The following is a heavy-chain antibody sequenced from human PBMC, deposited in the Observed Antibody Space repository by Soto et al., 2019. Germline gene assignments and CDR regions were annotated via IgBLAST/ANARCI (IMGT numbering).Heavy chain of an antibody. V-gene: IGHV3-30-3*01. CDR3: ARDRSGYGSGSYSYYYYYYGMAV. D-gene: IGHD3-10*01. Sequence: GGSLRLSCAASGFTFSSYAMHWVRQAPGKGLEWVAVISYDGSNKYYADSVKGRFTISRDNSKNTLYLQMNSLRAEDTAVYYCARDRSGYGSGSYSYYYYYYGMAVRGQGTTLTDSS. CDR2: ISYDGSNK. J-gene: IGHJ6*02. CDR1: GFTFSSYA.